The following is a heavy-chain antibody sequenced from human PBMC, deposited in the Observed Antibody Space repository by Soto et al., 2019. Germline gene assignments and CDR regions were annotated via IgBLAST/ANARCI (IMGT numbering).Heavy chain of an antibody. CDR3: AKDISPYATGTTRYFQH. D-gene: IGHD1-7*01. Sequence: GGSLRLSCAASGFTFDDYAMHWVRQAPGKGLEWVSGISWNSGSIGYADSVKGRFTISRDNAKNSLYLQMNSLRAEDTALYYCAKDISPYATGTTRYFQHWGQGTLVTVSS. V-gene: IGHV3-9*01. CDR1: GFTFDDYA. J-gene: IGHJ1*01. CDR2: ISWNSGSI.